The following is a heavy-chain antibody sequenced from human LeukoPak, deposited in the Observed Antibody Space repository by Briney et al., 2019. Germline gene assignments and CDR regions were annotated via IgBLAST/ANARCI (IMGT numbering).Heavy chain of an antibody. Sequence: SETLSLTCAFYGGSFSGYYWSWIRQPPGKGLEWIGEINHSGSTNYNPSLKSRVTISVDTSKNQFSLKPSSVTAADTAVYYCAREGYDSSGLVYWGQGTLVTVSP. J-gene: IGHJ4*02. CDR1: GGSFSGYY. D-gene: IGHD3-22*01. CDR3: AREGYDSSGLVY. V-gene: IGHV4-34*01. CDR2: INHSGST.